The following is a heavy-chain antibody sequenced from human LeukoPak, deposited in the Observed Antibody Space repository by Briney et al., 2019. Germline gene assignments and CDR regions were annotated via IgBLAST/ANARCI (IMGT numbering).Heavy chain of an antibody. V-gene: IGHV4-39*01. CDR3: ARQTYGSGSYYNLDC. Sequence: SETLSLTCSVSGGSISSSTSYWGWIRQPPGKGLEWIGTIYYSGSTYYNPSLKSRVAISVDTSKNQFSLKLGSVTAADTAVYYCARQTYGSGSYYNLDCWGQGTLVTVSS. CDR1: GGSISSSTSY. D-gene: IGHD3-10*01. J-gene: IGHJ4*02. CDR2: IYYSGST.